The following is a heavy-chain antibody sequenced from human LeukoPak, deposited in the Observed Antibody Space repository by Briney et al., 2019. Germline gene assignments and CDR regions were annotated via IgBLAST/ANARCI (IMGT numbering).Heavy chain of an antibody. D-gene: IGHD2-2*01. V-gene: IGHV3-30*18. Sequence: GGSLRLSCAASGFTFSSSGVHWVRQAPGKGLEWVAAISYDGSNKYYTDSVKGRFTISRDNSKNTLYLQMNSLRAEDTAVYYCAKDQKWGPADYYFDSWGQGTLVTVSS. J-gene: IGHJ4*02. CDR3: AKDQKWGPADYYFDS. CDR2: ISYDGSNK. CDR1: GFTFSSSG.